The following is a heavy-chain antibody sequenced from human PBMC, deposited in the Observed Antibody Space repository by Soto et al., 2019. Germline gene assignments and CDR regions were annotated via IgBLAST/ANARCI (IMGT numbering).Heavy chain of an antibody. CDR2: ISAYNGNT. J-gene: IGHJ6*02. Sequence: ASVKVSCKASGYTFTSYGISWVRQAPGQGLEWMGWISAYNGNTNYAQKLQGRVTMTTDTSTSTAYMELRSLRSDDTAVYYCAIYDSSGYYAYYGMDVWGQGTTVTVSS. D-gene: IGHD3-22*01. CDR3: AIYDSSGYYAYYGMDV. V-gene: IGHV1-18*01. CDR1: GYTFTSYG.